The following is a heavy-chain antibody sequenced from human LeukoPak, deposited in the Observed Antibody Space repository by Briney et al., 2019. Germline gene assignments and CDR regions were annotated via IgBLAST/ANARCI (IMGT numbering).Heavy chain of an antibody. J-gene: IGHJ4*02. D-gene: IGHD5-18*01. CDR1: GFTFSNYW. CDR3: ARDLSGVTGYTYGRGIDY. V-gene: IGHV3-7*01. Sequence: GGSLRLSCAASGFTFSNYWMGWVRQAPGKGLEWVANIKKDGSEKYYVDSVKGRFTISRDNAKTSLYLQMNSLRAEDTAVYYCARDLSGVTGYTYGRGIDYWGQGTLVTVSS. CDR2: IKKDGSEK.